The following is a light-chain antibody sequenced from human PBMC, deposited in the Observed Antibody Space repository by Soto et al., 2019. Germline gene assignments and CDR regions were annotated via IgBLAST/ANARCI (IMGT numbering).Light chain of an antibody. J-gene: IGLJ2*01. CDR2: DVT. CDR1: SSDVGSYNY. Sequence: QSALTQPRSVSGSPGQSVTISCTGTSSDVGSYNYVSWHQQHPGKAPKLVIYDVTQRPSGVPDRFSASKSGITASLTISGLQAEDEADYYCCSYAAGDSLKFCGGPKLTVL. CDR3: CSYAAGDSLK. V-gene: IGLV2-11*01.